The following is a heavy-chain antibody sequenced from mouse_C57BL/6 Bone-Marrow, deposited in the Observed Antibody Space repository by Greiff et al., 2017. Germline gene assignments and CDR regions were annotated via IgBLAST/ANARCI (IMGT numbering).Heavy chain of an antibody. Sequence: VQLKESGGDLVKPGGSLKLSCAASGFTFSSYGMSWVRQTPDKRLEWVATISSGGSYTYYPDSVKGRFTISRDNAKNTLYLQMSSLKSEDTAMYYCARHYSSPLAMDYWGQGTSVTVSS. J-gene: IGHJ4*01. CDR1: GFTFSSYG. CDR3: ARHYSSPLAMDY. D-gene: IGHD1-1*01. V-gene: IGHV5-6*01. CDR2: ISSGGSYT.